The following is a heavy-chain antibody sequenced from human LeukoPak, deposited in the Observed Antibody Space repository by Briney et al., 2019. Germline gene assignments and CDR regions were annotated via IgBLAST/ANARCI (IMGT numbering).Heavy chain of an antibody. D-gene: IGHD5-12*01. V-gene: IGHV3-48*01. CDR1: GFTFSSFS. Sequence: GGPLRLFCAASGFTFSSFSMICLRHARGKGRVGVSYIRSSSSTIYYAVSVKGRFTISRDNAKNSLYLQMNSLRAEDTAVYYCARQNSGYNYWGQGTLVTVSS. CDR3: ARQNSGYNY. CDR2: IRSSSSTI. J-gene: IGHJ4*02.